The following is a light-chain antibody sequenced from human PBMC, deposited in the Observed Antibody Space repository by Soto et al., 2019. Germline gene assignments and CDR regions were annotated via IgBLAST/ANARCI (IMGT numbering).Light chain of an antibody. CDR1: SSNIGSGYH. CDR3: QSYDRTLSASV. J-gene: IGLJ3*02. CDR2: ANI. V-gene: IGLV1-40*01. Sequence: QLVLTQPPSVSGAPGQRVTISCTGSSSNIGSGYHVHWYQHLPGTAPKLLIYANINRPSGVPERFSGSQFGTSASLAITGLQTEDEAEYYCQSYDRTLSASVFGGGTQLTVL.